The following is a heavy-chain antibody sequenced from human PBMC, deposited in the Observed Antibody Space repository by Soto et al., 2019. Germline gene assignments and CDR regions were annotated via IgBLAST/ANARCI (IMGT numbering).Heavy chain of an antibody. Sequence: QVQLVECGGGVVQPGRSLRLSCATSGFTFRAYSMHWVRQAPGKGLEWVADILYDGSNKYYADSVQGRFTISRDNFANTLHLQMDSLRPEDTALYYCVRDIGIGRKQLGDYWGQGSLVTVSS. CDR2: ILYDGSNK. CDR3: VRDIGIGRKQLGDY. CDR1: GFTFRAYS. V-gene: IGHV3-30-3*01. D-gene: IGHD1-1*01. J-gene: IGHJ4*02.